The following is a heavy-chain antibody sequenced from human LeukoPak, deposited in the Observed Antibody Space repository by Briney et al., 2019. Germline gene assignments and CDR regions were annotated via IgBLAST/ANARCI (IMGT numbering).Heavy chain of an antibody. Sequence: AAVKASFKASGYTFTSYDINWVRQATGQGLEWMGWMNPNSGNTGYPQKFQGRVSMTRNTSISTAYMELSSLRSADTAVYYCARSLVVGATYPYHWGQGTLVTVSS. D-gene: IGHD1-26*01. J-gene: IGHJ5*02. V-gene: IGHV1-8*01. CDR3: ARSLVVGATYPYH. CDR2: MNPNSGNT. CDR1: GYTFTSYD.